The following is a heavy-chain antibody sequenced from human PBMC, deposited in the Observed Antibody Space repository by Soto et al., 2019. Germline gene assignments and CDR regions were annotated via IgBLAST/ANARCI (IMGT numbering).Heavy chain of an antibody. D-gene: IGHD1-7*01. J-gene: IGHJ5*02. CDR3: ARTAYNWNYWIWFDP. Sequence: SETLSLTCTVSGGSISSGGYYWSWIRQHPGKGLEWIGYIYYSGSTYYNPSLKSRVTISVDTSKNQFSLKLSSVTAADTAVYYCARTAYNWNYWIWFDPWGQGTLVTVSS. CDR1: GGSISSGGYY. CDR2: IYYSGST. V-gene: IGHV4-31*03.